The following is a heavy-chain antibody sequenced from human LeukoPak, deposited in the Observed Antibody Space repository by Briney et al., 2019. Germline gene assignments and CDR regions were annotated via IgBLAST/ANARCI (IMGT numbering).Heavy chain of an antibody. D-gene: IGHD6-6*01. Sequence: ASVKVSCKASGYTFTSYYMHWVRQAPGQGLEWMGIINPSGGSTNYAQKFQGRVTITTDESTSTAYMELSSLRSEDTAVYYCARTSIAARPPFDYWGQGTLVTVSS. V-gene: IGHV1-46*01. CDR3: ARTSIAARPPFDY. CDR2: INPSGGST. J-gene: IGHJ4*02. CDR1: GYTFTSYY.